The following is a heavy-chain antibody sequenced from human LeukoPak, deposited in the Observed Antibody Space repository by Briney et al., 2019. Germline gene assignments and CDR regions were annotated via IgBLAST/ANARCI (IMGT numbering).Heavy chain of an antibody. D-gene: IGHD3-3*01. CDR2: IIPIFGTA. V-gene: IGHV1-69*13. CDR1: GYTFTSYG. J-gene: IGHJ6*03. Sequence: SVKVSCKASGYTFTSYGISWVRQAPGQGLEWMGGIIPIFGTANYAQKFQGRVTITADESTSTAYMELSSLRSEDTAVYYCARESPRDFWSGYYHFNYYYYMDVWGKGTTVTVSS. CDR3: ARESPRDFWSGYYHFNYYYYMDV.